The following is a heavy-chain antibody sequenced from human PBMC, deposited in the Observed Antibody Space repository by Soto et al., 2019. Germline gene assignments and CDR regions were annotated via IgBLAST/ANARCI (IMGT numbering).Heavy chain of an antibody. D-gene: IGHD3-10*01. V-gene: IGHV3-23*01. CDR1: GFTFSSYA. J-gene: IGHJ4*02. CDR3: AKDDRITMVRGVDKYYYFDY. Sequence: GGSLRLSCAASGFTFSSYAMSWVRQAPGKGLEWVSAISGSGGSTYYADSVKGRFTISRDNSKNTLYLQMNSLRAEDTAVYYCAKDDRITMVRGVDKYYYFDYWGQGTLVTVSS. CDR2: ISGSGGST.